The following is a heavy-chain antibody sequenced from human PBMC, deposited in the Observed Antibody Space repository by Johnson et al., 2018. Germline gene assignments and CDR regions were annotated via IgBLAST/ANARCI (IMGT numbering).Heavy chain of an antibody. Sequence: EVQLVESGGALVQPGGSLKLSCAASGFTFSVSAMHWVRQASGKGPEWVGRIRSKTNSYATMYAASVKGRFTIPRDDSKNTALLQMNRLKNEDTAVYYCTRQARLDYYDTSGDLWYFDLWGRGTLVTVSS. V-gene: IGHV3-73*01. CDR1: GFTFSVSA. CDR2: IRSKTNSYAT. J-gene: IGHJ2*01. CDR3: TRQARLDYYDTSGDLWYFDL. D-gene: IGHD3-22*01.